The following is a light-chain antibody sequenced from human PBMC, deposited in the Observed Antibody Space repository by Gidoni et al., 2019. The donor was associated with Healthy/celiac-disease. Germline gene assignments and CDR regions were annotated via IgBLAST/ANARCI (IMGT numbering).Light chain of an antibody. J-gene: IGKJ1*01. CDR2: AAS. V-gene: IGKV1-27*01. Sequence: DNQMTQSPSSLSASVRDRVTITCRASQGISNYLSWYQQKPGKVPKLLIYAASSLQCGVPSRFSGSGSGTDFTLTISSLQPEDVATYYCQKYNSAPRTFGQGTKVEIK. CDR1: QGISNY. CDR3: QKYNSAPRT.